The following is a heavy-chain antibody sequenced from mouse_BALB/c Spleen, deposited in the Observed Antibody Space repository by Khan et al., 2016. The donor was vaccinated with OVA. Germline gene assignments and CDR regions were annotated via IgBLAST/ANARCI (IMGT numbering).Heavy chain of an antibody. CDR3: ARIYGSDFDY. CDR1: GYSFTGYF. D-gene: IGHD1-1*01. V-gene: IGHV1-20*02. Sequence: VQLKQSGPELVKPGASVKISCKASGYSFTGYFMNWVMQSHGKSLEWIGRINPHIGETFYNQKFKDKATLTVDKSSSTAHMELRSLDSEDSAVYYCARIYGSDFDYWGQGTTLTVSS. J-gene: IGHJ2*01. CDR2: INPHIGET.